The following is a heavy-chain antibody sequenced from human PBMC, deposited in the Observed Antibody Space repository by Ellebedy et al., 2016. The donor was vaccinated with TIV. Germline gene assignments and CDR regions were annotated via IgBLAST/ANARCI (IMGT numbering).Heavy chain of an antibody. CDR2: INPSGGST. D-gene: IGHD3-22*01. V-gene: IGHV1-46*03. CDR3: ARDPYDSLIEGGYGMDV. Sequence: AASVKVSCKASGYTFTSSYMHWVRHAPGQGLEWMGIINPSGGSTSYAQKFQGRVTMTRDTSTSTVYMELSSLRSEDTAVYYCARDPYDSLIEGGYGMDVWGQGTTVTVSS. J-gene: IGHJ6*02. CDR1: GYTFTSSY.